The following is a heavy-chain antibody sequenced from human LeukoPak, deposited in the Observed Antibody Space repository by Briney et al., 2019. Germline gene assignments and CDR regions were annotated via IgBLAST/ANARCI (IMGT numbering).Heavy chain of an antibody. V-gene: IGHV3-30*02. CDR2: IRYDGSNK. J-gene: IGHJ3*02. CDR1: GFTFSSYG. Sequence: GGSLRLSCAASGFTFSSYGMHWVRQAPGKGLEWVAFIRYDGSNKYYADSVRGRFTISRDDAKNTLYLQMNSLRAEDTAVYYCARVSFGAFDIWGQGTMVTVSS. D-gene: IGHD3-16*01. CDR3: ARVSFGAFDI.